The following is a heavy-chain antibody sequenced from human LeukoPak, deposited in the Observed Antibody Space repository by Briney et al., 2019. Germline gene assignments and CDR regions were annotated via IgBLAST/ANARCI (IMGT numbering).Heavy chain of an antibody. CDR2: IDTTSGNI. V-gene: IGHV3-21*01. D-gene: IGHD6-6*01. CDR1: GFTFTCYS. J-gene: IGHJ4*02. CDR3: AREPGGARPIDY. Sequence: GGSLRLFCAASGFTFTCYSMNWVRQAPGKGLEWIASIDTTSGNIYYESPVRSRFTMSRDNSKHSVYLEMHSLRAEDTAAYYGAREPGGARPIDYWGQGTLVTVSS.